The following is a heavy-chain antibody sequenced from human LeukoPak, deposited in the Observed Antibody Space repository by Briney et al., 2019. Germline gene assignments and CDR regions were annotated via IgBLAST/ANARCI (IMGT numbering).Heavy chain of an antibody. CDR2: ISYDGSNK. V-gene: IGHV3-30*04. D-gene: IGHD6-6*01. CDR3: ARDQGLRYSSSYYYGMDV. Sequence: GGSLRLSCVASGFTFSSYAMHWVRQAPGKGLEWVAVISYDGSNKYYADSVKGRFTISRDNSKNTLYLQMNSLRAEDTAVYYCARDQGLRYSSSYYYGMDVWGQGTTVTVSS. J-gene: IGHJ6*02. CDR1: GFTFSSYA.